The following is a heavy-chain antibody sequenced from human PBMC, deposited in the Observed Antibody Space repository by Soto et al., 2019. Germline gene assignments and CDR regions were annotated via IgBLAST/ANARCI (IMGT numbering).Heavy chain of an antibody. J-gene: IGHJ4*02. CDR2: IYYSGST. CDR1: GGSSSSGYYC. D-gene: IGHD4-17*01. Sequence: SETLSHTCTVSGGSSSSGYYCWSWIRQPPGKGLEWIGYIYYSGSTYYNPSLKSRVTISVDTSKNQFSLKLSSVTAADTAVYYCARDSFYYGVDYWGQGTLVTVSS. CDR3: ARDSFYYGVDY. V-gene: IGHV4-30-4*01.